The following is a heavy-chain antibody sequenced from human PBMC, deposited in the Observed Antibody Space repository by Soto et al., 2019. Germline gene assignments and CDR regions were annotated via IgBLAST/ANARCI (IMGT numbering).Heavy chain of an antibody. D-gene: IGHD4-17*01. CDR3: ARDHGDAGNGYYYYYGMDV. V-gene: IGHV3-53*01. Sequence: GGSLRLSCAASGFTVSSNYMSWVRQAPGKGLEWVSVIYSGGSTYYADSVKGRFTISRDNSKNTLYLQMNSLRAEDTAVYYCARDHGDAGNGYYYYYGMDVWGQGTTVTVSS. CDR1: GFTVSSNY. CDR2: IYSGGST. J-gene: IGHJ6*02.